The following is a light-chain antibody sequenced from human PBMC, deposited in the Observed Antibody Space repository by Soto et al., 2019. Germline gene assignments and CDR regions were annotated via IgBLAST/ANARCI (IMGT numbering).Light chain of an antibody. V-gene: IGKV3-20*01. CDR2: GAS. Sequence: EIVFTQSPGTLSLSPGEGATLSCRASQSINSFLAWYQQRRGQAPRLLIHGASNRATGIPDRFSGSGSGPDFTLTISRLEPEDFAVYYCQQYGGSPRTFGQGTKV. CDR1: QSINSF. CDR3: QQYGGSPRT. J-gene: IGKJ1*01.